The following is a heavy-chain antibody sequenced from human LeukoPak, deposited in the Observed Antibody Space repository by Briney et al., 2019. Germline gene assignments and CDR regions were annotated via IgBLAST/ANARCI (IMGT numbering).Heavy chain of an antibody. CDR2: INHSGST. V-gene: IGHV4-34*01. J-gene: IGHJ4*02. CDR1: GGSFSGYY. D-gene: IGHD6-19*01. CDR3: ARGQWPSMGYDY. Sequence: SETLSLTCAVYGGSFSGYYWSWIRQPPGKGLEWIGEINHSGSTNYNPSLKSRVTISVDTSKNQFSLKLSSVTAADTAVYYCARGQWPSMGYDYWGQGTLVTVSS.